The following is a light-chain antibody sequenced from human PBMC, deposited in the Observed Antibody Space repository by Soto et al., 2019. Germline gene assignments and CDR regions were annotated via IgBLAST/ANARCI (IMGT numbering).Light chain of an antibody. V-gene: IGKV1-33*01. CDR3: QQYGSLPYT. J-gene: IGKJ2*01. CDR2: DAS. Sequence: DIQMTQSPSSLSASVGDRVTISCQASQDISNYLNWYQQKPGKAPKLLIYDASNLETGVPSRFSGSGSGTDFTFTISSLQPEDIATYYCQQYGSLPYTFGQGTKLEIK. CDR1: QDISNY.